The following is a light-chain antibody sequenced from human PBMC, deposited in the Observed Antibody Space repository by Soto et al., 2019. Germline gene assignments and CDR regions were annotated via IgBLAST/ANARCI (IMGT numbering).Light chain of an antibody. CDR1: QNIGDW. CDR2: AAS. J-gene: IGKJ4*01. CDR3: QQANIFPFT. V-gene: IGKV1-12*02. Sequence: DVQMTQSPSSVTASVGDTVTITCRASQNIGDWLAWYQQKPGKVPQLLIYAASRLQSGVPSRFSVSRSGPNFTLTISSLQPEDCATYYCQQANIFPFTFGGGTKVDIK.